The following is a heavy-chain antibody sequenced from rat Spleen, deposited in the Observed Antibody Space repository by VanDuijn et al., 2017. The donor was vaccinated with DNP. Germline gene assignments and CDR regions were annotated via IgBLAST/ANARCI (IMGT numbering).Heavy chain of an antibody. CDR2: ITPTGGDT. Sequence: EVQLVESGGDLAQPGRSLKLSCFASGFTFNHYWMTWIRQVPGKGLEWLASITPTGGDTYSPASVKGRFTVSRDNAKSTLYLQMDSLLSEDTATYYCTRVDTLGRYIYWGQGTLVTVSS. J-gene: IGHJ3*01. V-gene: IGHV5-31*01. CDR1: GFTFNHYW. CDR3: TRVDTLGRYIY. D-gene: IGHD2-2*01.